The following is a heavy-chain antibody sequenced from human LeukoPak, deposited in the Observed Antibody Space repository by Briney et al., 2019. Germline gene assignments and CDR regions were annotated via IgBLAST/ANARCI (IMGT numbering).Heavy chain of an antibody. D-gene: IGHD1-1*01. Sequence: GGSLRLSCVASGFTLNNYEMNWVRQAPGRGLEWLSYISSVAATIYYADSVKGRFTISRDSAKNSLSLQMNSLRAEDTAVYYCARIKWNDVSFDYWGQGILVTV. CDR2: ISSVAATI. CDR3: ARIKWNDVSFDY. V-gene: IGHV3-48*03. J-gene: IGHJ4*02. CDR1: GFTLNNYE.